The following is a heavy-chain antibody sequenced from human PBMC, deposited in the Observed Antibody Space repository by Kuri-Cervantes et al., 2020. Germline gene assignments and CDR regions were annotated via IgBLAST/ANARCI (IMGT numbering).Heavy chain of an antibody. J-gene: IGHJ4*02. CDR1: GFTFSSYA. Sequence: GESLKISCAASGFTFSSYAMHWVRQAPGKGLEWVAVISYDGSNKYYADSVKGRFTISRDNAKNSLYLQMNSLRPEDTALYYCATRREWVDYWGQGTLVTVSS. V-gene: IGHV3-30-3*01. CDR2: ISYDGSNK. D-gene: IGHD1-26*01. CDR3: ATRREWVDY.